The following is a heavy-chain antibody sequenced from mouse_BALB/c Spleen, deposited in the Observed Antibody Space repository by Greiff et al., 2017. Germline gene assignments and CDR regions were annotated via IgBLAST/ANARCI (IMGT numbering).Heavy chain of an antibody. CDR1: GFTFSSFG. V-gene: IGHV5-17*02. CDR2: ISSGSSTI. CDR3: ARESTSGFAY. J-gene: IGHJ3*01. D-gene: IGHD3-1*01. Sequence: VQLKESGGGLVQPGGSRKLSCAASGFTFSSFGMHWVRQAPEKGLEWVAYISSGSSTIYYADTVKGRFTISRDNPKNTLFLQMTSLRSEDTAMYYCARESTSGFAYWGQGTLVTVSA.